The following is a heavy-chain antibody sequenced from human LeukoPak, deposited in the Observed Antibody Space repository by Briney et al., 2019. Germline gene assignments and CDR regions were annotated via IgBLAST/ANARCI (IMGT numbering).Heavy chain of an antibody. D-gene: IGHD1-20*01. Sequence: SETLSLTCSVSGYSITSDDWWAWSRQSPEKGLEWIASIHHSGGTYYNPSLKSRVTISVDTSKNQFSLKLSSVTAADTAVYYCARSAPGITGTIDYWGQGTLVTVSS. V-gene: IGHV4-38-2*02. J-gene: IGHJ4*02. CDR3: ARSAPGITGTIDY. CDR2: IHHSGGT. CDR1: GYSITSDDW.